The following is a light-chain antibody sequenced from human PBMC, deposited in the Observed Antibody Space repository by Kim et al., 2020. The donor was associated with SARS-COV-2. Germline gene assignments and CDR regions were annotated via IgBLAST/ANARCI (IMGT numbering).Light chain of an antibody. CDR1: QSISNW. Sequence: DIQMTQSPSTLSASIGDRVTITCRASQSISNWLAWYQQKPGKAPKLLMYKASTLESGVPSRFSGSGSGIDFTLTISSLQPDDFATYYCQQYNAYPPSYTFGQGTKLEI. J-gene: IGKJ2*01. CDR2: KAS. CDR3: QQYNAYPPSYT. V-gene: IGKV1-5*03.